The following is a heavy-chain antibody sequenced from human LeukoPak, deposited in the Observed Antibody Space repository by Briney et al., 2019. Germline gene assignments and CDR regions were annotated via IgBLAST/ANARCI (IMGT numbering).Heavy chain of an antibody. J-gene: IGHJ4*02. CDR1: GGSINSYY. V-gene: IGHV4-4*07. CDR2: MYSSGST. CDR3: ARGGKATVVTM. Sequence: SETLSLTCTVSGGSINSYYWTWIRQSAGKGLEWIGRMYSSGSTNYNPSLKSRVSMSVDTSKNQFSVKLTSVTAADTAVYYCARGGKATVVTMWGQGILITVSS. D-gene: IGHD4-23*01.